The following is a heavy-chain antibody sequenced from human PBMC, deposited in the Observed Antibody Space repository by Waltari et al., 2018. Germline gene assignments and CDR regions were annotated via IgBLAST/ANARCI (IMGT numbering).Heavy chain of an antibody. CDR1: GGSISSSRYY. Sequence: QLQLQESGPGLVKPSETLSLTCTVSGGSISSSRYYWGWIRQPPGKGLEWIGSIYYSGSTYYNPSLKSRVTISVDTSKNQFSLKLSSVTAADTAVYYCARAVRGGSCDPWGQGTLVTVSS. CDR2: IYYSGST. CDR3: ARAVRGGSCDP. V-gene: IGHV4-39*07. J-gene: IGHJ5*02. D-gene: IGHD2-15*01.